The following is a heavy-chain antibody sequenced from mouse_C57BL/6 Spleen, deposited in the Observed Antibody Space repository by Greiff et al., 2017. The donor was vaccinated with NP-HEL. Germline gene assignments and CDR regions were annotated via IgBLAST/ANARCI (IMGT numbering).Heavy chain of an antibody. CDR2: ISSGGSYT. CDR3: ARQITTVVEGAMDY. J-gene: IGHJ4*01. D-gene: IGHD1-1*01. CDR1: GFTFSSYG. V-gene: IGHV5-6*01. Sequence: EVKLMESGGDLVKPGGSLKLSCAASGFTFSSYGMSWVRQTPDKRLEWVATISSGGSYTYYPDSVKGRFTISRDNAKNTLYLQMSSLKSEDTAMYYCARQITTVVEGAMDYWGQGTSVTVSS.